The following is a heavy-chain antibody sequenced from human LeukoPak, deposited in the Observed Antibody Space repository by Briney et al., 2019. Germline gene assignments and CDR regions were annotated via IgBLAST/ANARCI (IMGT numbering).Heavy chain of an antibody. D-gene: IGHD6-19*01. V-gene: IGHV4-59*01. CDR2: IYYSGST. CDR1: GGSISSYY. Sequence: PSETLSLTCTVSGGSISSYYWSWIRQPPGKGLEWIGYIYYSGSTNYNPSLKSRVTISVDTSKNQFSLKLSSVTAADTAVYYCARDKGVRSGWSTEHYYYYYMDVWGKGTTATISS. CDR3: ARDKGVRSGWSTEHYYYYYMDV. J-gene: IGHJ6*03.